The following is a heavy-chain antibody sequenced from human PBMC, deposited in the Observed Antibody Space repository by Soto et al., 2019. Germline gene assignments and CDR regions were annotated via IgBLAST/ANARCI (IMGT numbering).Heavy chain of an antibody. CDR3: ERSRGWDDYYYNYMDV. D-gene: IGHD6-19*01. CDR1: GYSFTSYW. Sequence: GESLKISCKGSGYSFTSYWIGWVRQMPGKGLEWMGIIYPGDSDTRYSPSFQGKVTISADKTTSTAYLQWSSLKASDTAMYYCERSRGWDDYYYNYMDVWGKGTTVTVSS. CDR2: IYPGDSDT. V-gene: IGHV5-51*01. J-gene: IGHJ6*03.